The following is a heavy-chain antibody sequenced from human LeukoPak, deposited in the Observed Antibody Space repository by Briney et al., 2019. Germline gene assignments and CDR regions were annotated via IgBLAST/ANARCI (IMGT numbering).Heavy chain of an antibody. V-gene: IGHV1-2*02. CDR3: ARVGWELLVVGPQSDY. J-gene: IGHJ4*02. Sequence: GASVKVSCKASGGTFSSYAISWVRQAPGQGLEWMGWINPNSGDTNYAQKFQGRVTMTRDTSISTAYMELSSLRSDDTAVYYCARVGWELLVVGPQSDYWGQGTLVTVSS. CDR1: GGTFSSYA. D-gene: IGHD1-26*01. CDR2: INPNSGDT.